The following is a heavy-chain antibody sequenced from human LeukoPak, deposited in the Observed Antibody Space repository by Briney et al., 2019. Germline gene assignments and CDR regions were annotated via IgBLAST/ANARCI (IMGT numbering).Heavy chain of an antibody. V-gene: IGHV1-18*01. CDR3: ARDHDFVWGSYRYPDY. CDR1: GYTFTNFG. CDR2: ISGYNGDA. D-gene: IGHD3-16*02. Sequence: ASVKVSCKASGYTFTNFGLSWVRQAPGQGLEWMGWISGYNGDADYAQKFQGRVTMTIDTSTTTASMEMRSLTSDDTAVYFCARDHDFVWGSYRYPDYWGQGTLVTVSS. J-gene: IGHJ4*02.